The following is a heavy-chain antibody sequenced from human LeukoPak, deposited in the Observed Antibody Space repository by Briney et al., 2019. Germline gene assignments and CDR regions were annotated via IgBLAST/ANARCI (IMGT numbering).Heavy chain of an antibody. V-gene: IGHV3-23*01. CDR1: GFTFSSYA. CDR2: ISAGGT. J-gene: IGHJ4*02. Sequence: GGSLRLSCAASGFTFSSYAMSWVRQAPGKGLEWASTISAGGTFYADSVKGLFTISRGNSKDTLYLQMNSLRADDTAVYYCAKVYYDFWSGYPYYLDYWGQGTLVTVSS. D-gene: IGHD3-3*01. CDR3: AKVYYDFWSGYPYYLDY.